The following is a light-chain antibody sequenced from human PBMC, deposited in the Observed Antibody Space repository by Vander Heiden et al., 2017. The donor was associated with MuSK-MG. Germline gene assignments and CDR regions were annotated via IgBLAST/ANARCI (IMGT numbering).Light chain of an antibody. CDR1: QILSTS. Sequence: DIQMTQSPSSLSASVGDRVTITCRASQILSTSLNWYQQKPGKAPKLLIYDTSSLQSRVPSRFSGSGSGTDFSLTIRMLQPEDFATYYCQQSDSFPCTFGQGTSLELK. V-gene: IGKV1-39*01. CDR2: DTS. CDR3: QQSDSFPCT. J-gene: IGKJ2*02.